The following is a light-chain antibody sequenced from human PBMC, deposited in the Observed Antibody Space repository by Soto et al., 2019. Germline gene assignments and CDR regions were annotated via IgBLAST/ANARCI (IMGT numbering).Light chain of an antibody. CDR3: QQYENWPPWT. CDR1: QSVSDN. J-gene: IGKJ1*01. CDR2: GAS. V-gene: IGKV3-15*01. Sequence: IVMTQSPAALSLSPGETATLSCRASQSVSDNLAWYQQKPGQAPRLLIYGASTRATGIPARFSGSGSGTEFTLTISSLQSEDLAVYYCQQYENWPPWTVGQGTKVDIK.